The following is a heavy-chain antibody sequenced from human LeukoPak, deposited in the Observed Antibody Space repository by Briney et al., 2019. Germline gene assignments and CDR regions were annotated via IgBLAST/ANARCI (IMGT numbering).Heavy chain of an antibody. CDR2: IYSGGST. V-gene: IGHV3-53*01. J-gene: IGHJ5*02. CDR3: ARHDIQYNWFDP. D-gene: IGHD3-9*01. Sequence: QPGGSLRLSCAASRFTVSSNYMSWVRQAPGKGLEWVSVIYSGGSTYYADSVKGRFTISRDNSKNTLYLQMNSLRAEDTAVYYCARHDIQYNWFDPWGQGTLVTVSS. CDR1: RFTVSSNY.